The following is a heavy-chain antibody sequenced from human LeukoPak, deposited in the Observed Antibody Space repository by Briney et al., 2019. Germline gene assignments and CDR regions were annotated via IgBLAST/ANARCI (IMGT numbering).Heavy chain of an antibody. J-gene: IGHJ4*02. CDR3: ARERESNLTGYYPSYFDY. Sequence: SETLSLTCTVSGGSISSGDYYWSWIRQPPGKGLEWIGYIYYSGSTYYNPSLKSRVTISVDTSKNQFSLKLSSVTAADTPVYYCARERESNLTGYYPSYFDYWGQGTLVTVSS. CDR2: IYYSGST. D-gene: IGHD3-9*01. CDR1: GGSISSGDYY. V-gene: IGHV4-30-4*01.